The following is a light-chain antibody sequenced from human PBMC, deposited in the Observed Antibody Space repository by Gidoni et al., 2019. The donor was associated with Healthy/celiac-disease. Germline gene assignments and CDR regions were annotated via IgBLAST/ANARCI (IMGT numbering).Light chain of an antibody. CDR1: QSVLYSSNNKNS. V-gene: IGKV4-1*01. Sequence: IVMTQSPDSLAVSLGERATINCKSSQSVLYSSNNKNSVAWYQQKPGQPPKLLIYWASTRESGVPDRFSGSGSGTDSTLTISSLQAEDVAVYYCQQYYSTPLTFGGGTKVEIK. CDR2: WAS. J-gene: IGKJ4*01. CDR3: QQYYSTPLT.